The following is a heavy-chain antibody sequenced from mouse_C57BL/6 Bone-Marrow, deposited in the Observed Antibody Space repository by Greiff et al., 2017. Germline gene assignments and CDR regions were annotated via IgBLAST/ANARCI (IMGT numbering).Heavy chain of an antibody. CDR2: IYIANGYT. CDR3: ARSPYYYGSSPPFAY. CDR1: GYTFTSYG. J-gene: IGHJ3*01. V-gene: IGHV1-58*01. D-gene: IGHD1-1*01. Sequence: VQLQQSGAELVRPGSSVKLSCKTSGYTFTSYGINWVKQRPGQGLAWIGYIYIANGYTAYNEKFKGKATLTSDPSSSTAYMQLSSLTSEDSAIYFCARSPYYYGSSPPFAYWGQGTLVTVSA.